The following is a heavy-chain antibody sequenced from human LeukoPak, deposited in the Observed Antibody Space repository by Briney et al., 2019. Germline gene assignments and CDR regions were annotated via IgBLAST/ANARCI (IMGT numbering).Heavy chain of an antibody. CDR3: AREGGDPRWLDP. Sequence: PSETLSLTCTVSGGSISTFYWTWIRQPAGKALEWIGRINNSGSTTYNPSLTSRASMSVDRSKNQFSETLSSVTAADTAVYFCAREGGDPRWLDPWGQGTLVTVSS. J-gene: IGHJ5*02. CDR2: INNSGST. D-gene: IGHD6-25*01. CDR1: GGSISTFY. V-gene: IGHV4-4*07.